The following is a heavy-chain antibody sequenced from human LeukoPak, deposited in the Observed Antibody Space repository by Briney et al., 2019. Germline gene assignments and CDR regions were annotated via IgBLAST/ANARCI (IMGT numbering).Heavy chain of an antibody. Sequence: SQTLSLTCAISGDSVSSNSAAWNWIRQSPSRGLEWLGRTYYRSKWYNDYAVSVKSRITINPDTSKNQFSLQLNSVTPEDTAVYYCARGGYYYDGSGYYSRHGNFDYWGQGTLVTVSS. CDR2: TYYRSKWYN. J-gene: IGHJ4*02. D-gene: IGHD3-22*01. V-gene: IGHV6-1*01. CDR1: GDSVSSNSAA. CDR3: ARGGYYYDGSGYYSRHGNFDY.